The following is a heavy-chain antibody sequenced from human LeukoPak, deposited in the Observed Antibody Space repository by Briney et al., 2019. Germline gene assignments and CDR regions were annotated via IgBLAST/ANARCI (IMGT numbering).Heavy chain of an antibody. CDR3: ARSYSDAFDI. D-gene: IGHD1-26*01. CDR2: ISYGGSNK. Sequence: GRSLRLSCAASGFTFSSYGMHWVRQAPGKGLEWVAVISYGGSNKYYADSVKGRFTISRDNSKNTLYLQMNSLRAEDTAVYYCARSYSDAFDIWGQGTMVTVSS. CDR1: GFTFSSYG. J-gene: IGHJ3*02. V-gene: IGHV3-30*03.